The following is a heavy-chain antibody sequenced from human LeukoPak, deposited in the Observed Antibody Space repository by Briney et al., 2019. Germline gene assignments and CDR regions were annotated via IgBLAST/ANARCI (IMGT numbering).Heavy chain of an antibody. V-gene: IGHV4-59*08. CDR1: GGPISNYY. J-gene: IGHJ4*02. CDR2: IYYSGST. Sequence: SETLSLTCTVSGGPISNYYWSWIRQPPGKGLEGIGYIYYSGSTNYNPSLKSRVTISVDTSKNQFSLKLNSVTAADTAVYYCARRAYGSGSFNRYYFDYWGQGTLVAVSS. D-gene: IGHD3-10*01. CDR3: ARRAYGSGSFNRYYFDY.